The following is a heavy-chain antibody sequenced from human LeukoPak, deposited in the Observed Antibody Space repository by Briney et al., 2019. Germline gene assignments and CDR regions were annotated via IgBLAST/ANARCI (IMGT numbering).Heavy chain of an antibody. CDR1: GFIFSTYN. CDR3: AKIPPQNTVTTWLDY. D-gene: IGHD4-17*01. Sequence: GGSLRLSCAASGFIFSTYNMNWVRQSPGKGLEWISSVSSSSSYIYYIDSVKGRFTISRDNAKNTLYLQMNSLRAEDTAVYYCAKIPPQNTVTTWLDYWGQGTLVTVSS. V-gene: IGHV3-21*01. J-gene: IGHJ4*02. CDR2: VSSSSSYI.